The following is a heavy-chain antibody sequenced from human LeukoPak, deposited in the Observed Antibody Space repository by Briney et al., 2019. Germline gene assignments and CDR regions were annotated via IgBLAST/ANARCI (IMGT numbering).Heavy chain of an antibody. V-gene: IGHV1-46*01. CDR3: ASVYLYGMDV. D-gene: IGHD2-8*01. CDR1: GYSLTTYY. CDR2: INPSGGGT. Sequence: ASVKVSYKASGYSLTTYYMHWVRQAPGQGLEWMAIINPSGGGTKYAQKFQGRVTMTRDTPTNTVYMELSSLRTEDTAVYYCASVYLYGMDVWGQGTTVTVSS. J-gene: IGHJ6*02.